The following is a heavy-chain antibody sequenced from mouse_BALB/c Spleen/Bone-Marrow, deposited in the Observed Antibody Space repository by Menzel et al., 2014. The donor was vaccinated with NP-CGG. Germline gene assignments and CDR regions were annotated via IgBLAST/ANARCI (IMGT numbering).Heavy chain of an antibody. D-gene: IGHD4-1*01. V-gene: IGHV14-3*02. Sequence: LVESGAELVKPGASVKLSCTASGFNIKDTYIHWVKQRPEQGLEWIGRIDPANEHTKYDPNFQGKATITADTSSNTAYLQLSSLTSEDTAVYYCASLTGTFDHWGQGSTLTASS. CDR3: ASLTGTFDH. CDR1: GFNIKDTY. J-gene: IGHJ2*01. CDR2: IDPANEHT.